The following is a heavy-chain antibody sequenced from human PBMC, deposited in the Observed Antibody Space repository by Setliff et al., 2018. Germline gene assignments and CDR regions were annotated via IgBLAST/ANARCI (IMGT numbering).Heavy chain of an antibody. CDR1: GFTFSSYS. CDR2: ISSSSSYI. Sequence: GGSLRLSCAASGFTFSSYSMNWVRQAPGKGLEWVSSISSSSSYIYYADSVKGRFTISRDNSKNTLYLQMNSLRAEDTAVYYCAKVEVTAGYGMDVWGQGTTVTVSS. J-gene: IGHJ6*02. V-gene: IGHV3-21*01. CDR3: AKVEVTAGYGMDV. D-gene: IGHD2-21*02.